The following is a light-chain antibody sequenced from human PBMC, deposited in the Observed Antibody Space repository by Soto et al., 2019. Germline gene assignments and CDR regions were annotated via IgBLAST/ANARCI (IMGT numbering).Light chain of an antibody. CDR1: QGVTTN. CDR3: QQYNNWPYS. V-gene: IGKV3-15*01. Sequence: IGLTQSPGTLSFSPGERATLSCRAGQGVTTNFAWYQQKSGQSPRLLIYDVSIRATGVPARFSGTGSETDFTLTISGLQSEDSAVYFCQQYNNWPYSFGQGTRLEIK. CDR2: DVS. J-gene: IGKJ5*01.